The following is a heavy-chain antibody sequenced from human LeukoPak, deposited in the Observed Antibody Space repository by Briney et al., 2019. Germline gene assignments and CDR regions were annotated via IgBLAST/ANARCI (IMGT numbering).Heavy chain of an antibody. CDR1: GFTFSNYW. Sequence: GGSLRLSCAASGFTFSNYWMAWVRQAPGKGLEWVSSISSSSSYIYYADSVKGRFTISRDNAKNSLYLQMNSLRAEDTAVYYCARDRAAMVLSYYYYMDVWGKGTTVTVSS. CDR2: ISSSSSYI. D-gene: IGHD5-18*01. V-gene: IGHV3-21*01. J-gene: IGHJ6*03. CDR3: ARDRAAMVLSYYYYMDV.